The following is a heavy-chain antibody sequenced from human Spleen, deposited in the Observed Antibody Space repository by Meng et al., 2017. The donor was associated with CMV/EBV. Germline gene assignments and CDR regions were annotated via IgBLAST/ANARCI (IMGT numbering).Heavy chain of an antibody. CDR1: GGSISSSSYF. CDR2: INHSGST. CDR3: ARAYSRLHHYYYYGMDV. J-gene: IGHJ6*02. D-gene: IGHD4-11*01. V-gene: IGHV4-39*07. Sequence: SETLSLTCTVSGGSISSSSYFWSWIRQPPGKGLEWIGEINHSGSTNYNPSPKSRDTISVDTSKNQFSLKLSSVTAADTAVYYCARAYSRLHHYYYYGMDVWGQGTTVTVSS.